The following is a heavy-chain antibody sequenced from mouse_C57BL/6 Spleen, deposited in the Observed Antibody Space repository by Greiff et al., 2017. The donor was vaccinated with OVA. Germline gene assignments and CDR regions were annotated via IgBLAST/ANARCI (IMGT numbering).Heavy chain of an antibody. D-gene: IGHD2-1*01. V-gene: IGHV1-26*01. J-gene: IGHJ2*01. Sequence: EVQLQQSGPELVKPGASVKISCKASGYTFTDYYMNWVKQSHGKSLEWIGDINPNNGGTSYNQKFKGKATLTVDKSSSTAYMELRSLTSEDSAVYYCARYGKRDYYFDYWGQGTTLTVSS. CDR1: GYTFTDYY. CDR3: ARYGKRDYYFDY. CDR2: INPNNGGT.